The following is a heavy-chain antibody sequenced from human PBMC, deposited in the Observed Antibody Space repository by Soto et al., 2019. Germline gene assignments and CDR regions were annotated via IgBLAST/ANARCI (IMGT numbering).Heavy chain of an antibody. CDR2: IYYSGST. D-gene: IGHD2-2*01. Sequence: SETLSLTCTVSGGSISSGGYYWSWIRQHPGKGLEWIGYIYYSGSTYYNPSLKSRVTISVDTSKNQFSLKLSSVTAADTAVYYCARDLGARVPAAPPSFHYYYGMDVWGQGTTVTVSS. V-gene: IGHV4-31*03. CDR3: ARDLGARVPAAPPSFHYYYGMDV. J-gene: IGHJ6*02. CDR1: GGSISSGGYY.